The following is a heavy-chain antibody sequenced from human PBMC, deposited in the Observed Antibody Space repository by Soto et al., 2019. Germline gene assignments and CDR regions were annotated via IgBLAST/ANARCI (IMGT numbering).Heavy chain of an antibody. Sequence: GGSLRLSCAASGFTFSSYGMHWVRQAPGKGLEWVAVISYDGSNKYYADSVKGRFTISRDNSKNTLYLQMNSLRAEDTAVYYCAKAGVTTNYYYYGMDVWGQGTTVTVSS. V-gene: IGHV3-30*18. CDR1: GFTFSSYG. J-gene: IGHJ6*02. D-gene: IGHD4-4*01. CDR3: AKAGVTTNYYYYGMDV. CDR2: ISYDGSNK.